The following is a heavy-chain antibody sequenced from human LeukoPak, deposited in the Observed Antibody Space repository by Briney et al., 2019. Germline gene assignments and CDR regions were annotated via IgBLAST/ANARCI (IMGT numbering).Heavy chain of an antibody. CDR3: ARDRYSSSWDPYYYYYMDV. D-gene: IGHD6-13*01. Sequence: GGSLRLSCAASGFTVSSYYMSWGRQAPGKGLEGGSVIYSGGSTYYADSVKGRFTISRDNSKNTLYLQMNSLRAEDTAVYYCARDRYSSSWDPYYYYYMDVWGKGTTVTVSS. CDR1: GFTVSSYY. V-gene: IGHV3-53*01. J-gene: IGHJ6*03. CDR2: IYSGGST.